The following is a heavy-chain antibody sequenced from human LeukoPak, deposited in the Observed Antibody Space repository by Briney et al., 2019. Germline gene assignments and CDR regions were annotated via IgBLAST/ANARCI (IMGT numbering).Heavy chain of an antibody. CDR2: ISAYNGNT. D-gene: IGHD1-20*01. CDR1: GYTFTSYG. CDR3: ARVTRTGWGDWFDP. V-gene: IGHV1-18*01. J-gene: IGHJ5*02. Sequence: ASVKVSCTASGYTFTSYGISWVRQAPGQGLEWMGWISAYNGNTNYAQKVQGRVTMTTDTSTSTAYMELRSLRSDDTAVYYCARVTRTGWGDWFDPWGQGTLVTVSS.